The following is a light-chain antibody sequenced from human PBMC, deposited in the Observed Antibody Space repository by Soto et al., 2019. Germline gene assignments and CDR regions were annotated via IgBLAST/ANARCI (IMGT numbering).Light chain of an antibody. Sequence: QSVLTQPASVSGSPGQSIPISWTGTSSDVGRYDYVSWYQQHPDKAPQLMIYEVSNRPSGVSNRFAGSKXVNTAPLTISGLQAEDEADYYCGSYTSASTYVFGNGTNVTVL. V-gene: IGLV2-14*01. CDR3: GSYTSASTYV. J-gene: IGLJ1*01. CDR1: SSDVGRYDY. CDR2: EVS.